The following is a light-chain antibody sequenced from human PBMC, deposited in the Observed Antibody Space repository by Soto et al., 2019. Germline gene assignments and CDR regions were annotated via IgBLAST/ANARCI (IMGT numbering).Light chain of an antibody. V-gene: IGKV3-20*01. CDR3: QQYDNSLFT. J-gene: IGKJ3*01. CDR1: QSVSSDY. CDR2: RAS. Sequence: EIVLTQSPGTLSLSPGERATLSCRASQSVSSDYLAWYQQKPGQAPRLLISRASRRATGIPDRFSGSGSGTDFTLTITRLEAEDFADYYCQQYDNSLFTFGPGTKVDMK.